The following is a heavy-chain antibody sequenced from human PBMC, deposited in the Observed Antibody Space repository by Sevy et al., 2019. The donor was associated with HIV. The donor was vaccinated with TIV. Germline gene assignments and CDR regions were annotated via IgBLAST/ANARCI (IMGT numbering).Heavy chain of an antibody. CDR2: FDPQDGEA. CDR3: ATDRSHYGSGRIFDY. CDR1: GDTLTELS. J-gene: IGHJ4*02. V-gene: IGHV1-24*01. Sequence: GSVKVSCKVSGDTLTELSIHWVRQAPGKGLEWMGGFDPQDGEATYTQNFQGRLTMTEDTSTDTGHMELSSLTSEDTAVYYCATDRSHYGSGRIFDYWGQGTLVTVSS. D-gene: IGHD3-10*01.